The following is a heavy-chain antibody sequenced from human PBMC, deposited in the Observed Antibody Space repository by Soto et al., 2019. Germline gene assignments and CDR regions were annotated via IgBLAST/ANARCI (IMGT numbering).Heavy chain of an antibody. CDR1: GYTFTKNG. D-gene: IGHD1-1*01. CDR2: ISADSGNT. J-gene: IGHJ4*02. CDR3: ARDRNHGLDN. Sequence: QVQPVQSGAEVKKPGASVKVSCKASGYTFTKNGISWVRQAPGQGLEWMGWISADSGNTNYAQKFQGRITMTTETSTTTAYMELRSLKSDDTAVYYCARDRNHGLDNWGQGTLVTVSS. V-gene: IGHV1-18*01.